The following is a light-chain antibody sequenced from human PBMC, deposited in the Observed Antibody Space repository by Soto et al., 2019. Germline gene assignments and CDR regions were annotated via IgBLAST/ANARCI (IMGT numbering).Light chain of an antibody. CDR3: RTWDSSLTIGVI. Sequence: QSVLTQPPSVSAAPGQKVSISCSGSSSNVGKNFVSWYQHVPGKAPKLLIYDNQKRPSGIPDRFSASKSGTLTTLDITGLQTGDEADYYCRTWDSSLTIGVIFGGGTKLTVL. CDR2: DNQ. J-gene: IGLJ2*01. CDR1: SSNVGKNF. V-gene: IGLV1-51*01.